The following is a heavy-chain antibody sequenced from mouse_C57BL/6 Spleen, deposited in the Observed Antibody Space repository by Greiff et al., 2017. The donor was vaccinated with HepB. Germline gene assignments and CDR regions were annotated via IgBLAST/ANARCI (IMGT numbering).Heavy chain of an antibody. CDR2: ISGGGGNT. J-gene: IGHJ1*03. D-gene: IGHD1-1*01. Sequence: EVMLVESGGGLVKPGGSLKLSCAASGFTFSSYTMSWVRQTPEKRLEWVATISGGGGNTYYPDSVKGRFTISRDNAKNTLYLQMSSLRSEDTALYYCARDYGSRRWYFDVWGTGTTVTVSS. CDR3: ARDYGSRRWYFDV. CDR1: GFTFSSYT. V-gene: IGHV5-9*01.